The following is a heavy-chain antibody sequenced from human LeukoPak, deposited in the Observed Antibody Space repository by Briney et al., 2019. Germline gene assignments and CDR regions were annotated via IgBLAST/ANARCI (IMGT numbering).Heavy chain of an antibody. Sequence: PSETLSLTCTVSGGSISSYYWSWIRQPPGKGLEWIGYIYYSGSTNYNPSLKSRVTISVDTSKNQFSLKLSSVTAADTAVYYCAREGPLAAAGPYYFDYWGQGTLVTVSS. D-gene: IGHD6-13*01. V-gene: IGHV4-59*01. CDR1: GGSISSYY. J-gene: IGHJ4*02. CDR2: IYYSGST. CDR3: AREGPLAAAGPYYFDY.